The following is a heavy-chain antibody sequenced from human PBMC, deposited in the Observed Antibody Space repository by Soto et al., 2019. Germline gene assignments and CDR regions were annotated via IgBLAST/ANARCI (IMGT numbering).Heavy chain of an antibody. J-gene: IGHJ3*02. D-gene: IGHD6-19*01. V-gene: IGHV2-5*02. CDR2: IYRDDDK. CDR3: AHRQVSRGWHDFDAFDI. CDR1: GFSLSTSGVG. Sequence: QITLKESGPTLVKPTQTLTLTCTFSGFSLSTSGVGVGWIRQPPGKALEWLALIYRDDDKRYSPSLKSRLTITKDTSKNQVVLTMTNMDPVDTATYYCAHRQVSRGWHDFDAFDIWGQGTMVTVSS.